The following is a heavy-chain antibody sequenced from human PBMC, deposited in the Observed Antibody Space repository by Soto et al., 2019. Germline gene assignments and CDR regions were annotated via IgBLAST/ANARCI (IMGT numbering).Heavy chain of an antibody. CDR2: IYYNGSA. D-gene: IGHD3-3*01. CDR3: ARDFGHGYYLDY. J-gene: IGHJ4*02. Sequence: WTWIRQSPGERLEWIGYIYYNGSAEYNPSLKSRLTISMDTSKNQFSLELNSVTSADTAVYFCARDFGHGYYLDYWGRGTLVTVSS. V-gene: IGHV4-59*01.